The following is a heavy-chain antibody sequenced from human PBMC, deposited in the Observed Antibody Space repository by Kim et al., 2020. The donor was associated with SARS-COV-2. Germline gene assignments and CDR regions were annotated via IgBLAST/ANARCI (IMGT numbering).Heavy chain of an antibody. J-gene: IGHJ4*02. CDR1: GFTFSSYS. V-gene: IGHV3-48*02. D-gene: IGHD1-26*01. Sequence: GGSLRLSCAASGFTFSSYSMNWVRQAPGKGLEWVSYISSSSSTIYYADSVKGRFTISRDNAKNSLYLQMNSLRDEDTAVYYCAREVGIDVDDVEFPDYWGQGTLVTVSS. CDR3: AREVGIDVDDVEFPDY. CDR2: ISSSSSTI.